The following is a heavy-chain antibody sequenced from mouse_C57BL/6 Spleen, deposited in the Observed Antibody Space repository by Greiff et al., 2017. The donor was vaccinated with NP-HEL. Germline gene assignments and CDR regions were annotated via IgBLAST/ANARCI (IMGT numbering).Heavy chain of an antibody. CDR2: IYPGDGDT. CDR3: ARSILYYGSSYGYWYFDV. J-gene: IGHJ1*03. Sequence: QVQLQQSGPELVKPGASVKISCKASGYAFSSSWMNWVKQRPGKGLEWIGRIYPGDGDTNYHGKFKGKATLTADKSSSTAYMQRSSRSSEDSAVYFCARSILYYGSSYGYWYFDVWGTGTTVTVSS. V-gene: IGHV1-82*01. D-gene: IGHD1-1*01. CDR1: GYAFSSSW.